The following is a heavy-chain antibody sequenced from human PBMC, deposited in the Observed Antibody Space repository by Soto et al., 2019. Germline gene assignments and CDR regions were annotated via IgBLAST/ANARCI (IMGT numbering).Heavy chain of an antibody. J-gene: IGHJ5*02. V-gene: IGHV3-23*01. Sequence: EVQLLESGGGLVQPGGSLRLSCAASEFTFSSYAMSWVRQAPGKGLEWVSTISRSGDNTYYAESVKGRFTISRDNSKNALYLRLCSLRDEDTGLYYYAKDPVGRFDPWGQGTLVTVSS. CDR1: EFTFSSYA. D-gene: IGHD1-26*01. CDR2: ISRSGDNT. CDR3: AKDPVGRFDP.